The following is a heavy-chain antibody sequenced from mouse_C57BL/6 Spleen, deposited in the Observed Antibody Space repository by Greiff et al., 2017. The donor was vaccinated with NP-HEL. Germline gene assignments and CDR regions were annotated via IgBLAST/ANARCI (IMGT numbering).Heavy chain of an antibody. CDR3: ARDDLRWRGFAY. D-gene: IGHD2-1*01. CDR2: ISDGGSYT. CDR1: GFTFSSYA. J-gene: IGHJ3*01. Sequence: EVMLVESGGGLVKPGGSLKLSCAASGFTFSSYAMSWVRQTPEKRLEWVATISDGGSYTYYPDNVKGRFTISRDNAKNNLYLQMSHLKSEDAAMYYCARDDLRWRGFAYWGQGTLVTVSA. V-gene: IGHV5-4*01.